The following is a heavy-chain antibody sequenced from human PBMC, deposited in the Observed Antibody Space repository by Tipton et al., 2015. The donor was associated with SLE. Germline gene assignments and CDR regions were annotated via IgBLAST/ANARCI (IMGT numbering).Heavy chain of an antibody. CDR1: GDSINSDY. Sequence: GLVKPSETLSLTCTVSGDSINSDYWSWIRQSPGKGLEWIGYISFSGTTKYSPSLRSRVTMSADTSKKQFSLNLTSVTASDTAVYYGVKERYEGSGSVGWFDPCGQGTLIAV. CDR2: ISFSGTT. CDR3: VKERYEGSGSVGWFDP. D-gene: IGHD2-15*01. J-gene: IGHJ5*02. V-gene: IGHV4-59*01.